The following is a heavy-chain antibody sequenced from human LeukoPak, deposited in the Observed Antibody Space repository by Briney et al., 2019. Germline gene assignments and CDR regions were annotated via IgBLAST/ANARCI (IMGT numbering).Heavy chain of an antibody. J-gene: IGHJ4*02. CDR1: GFTFSTSG. CDR3: AREKVAGTFDS. CDR2: IWYDGSNE. V-gene: IGHV3-33*01. Sequence: GGSLRLSCAASGFTFSTSGMHWVRQAPGKGLEWVALIWYDGSNEYADSVKGRFTISRDNSKNTLYLQMNSLRAEDTAVYYCAREKVAGTFDSWGQGALVTVSS. D-gene: IGHD6-19*01.